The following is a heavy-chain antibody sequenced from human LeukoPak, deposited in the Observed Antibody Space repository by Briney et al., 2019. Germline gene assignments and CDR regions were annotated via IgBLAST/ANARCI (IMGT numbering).Heavy chain of an antibody. Sequence: GGSLRLSCAASGFTFSDYVMIWVRQAPGKGLEWVSGITASGDRTYYADSVQGRFTMSRDNSKNTVYLQMNSLRAGDTAVYYCAREYYYGSGSFDYWGQGTLVTVSS. J-gene: IGHJ4*02. V-gene: IGHV3-23*01. CDR1: GFTFSDYV. CDR3: AREYYYGSGSFDY. D-gene: IGHD3-10*01. CDR2: ITASGDRT.